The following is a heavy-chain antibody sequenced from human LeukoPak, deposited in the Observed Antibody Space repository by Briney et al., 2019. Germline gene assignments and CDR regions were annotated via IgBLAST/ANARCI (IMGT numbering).Heavy chain of an antibody. D-gene: IGHD3-10*01. J-gene: IGHJ6*02. Sequence: SETLSLTCTVSGDSISSYYWSWIRQPPGKGLEWIGTITNTGGTYSNPSLKSRVTISIDASKTQISLKLTSVTAADTAVFYCARKTPGTSVDVWGQGTPVTVSS. CDR2: ITNTGGT. V-gene: IGHV4-59*04. CDR1: GDSISSYY. CDR3: ARKTPGTSVDV.